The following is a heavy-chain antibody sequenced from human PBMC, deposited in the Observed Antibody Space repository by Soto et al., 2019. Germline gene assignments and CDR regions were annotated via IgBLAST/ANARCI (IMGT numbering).Heavy chain of an antibody. CDR2: IYYSGST. Sequence: QLQLQESGPGLVKPSETLSLTCTVSGGSISSSSYYWGWIRQPPGKGLEWIGSIYYSGSTYYNPSLKSRVTISVDTSKNQFSLKLSSVTAADTAVYYCARQPRNSGYAEAFDIWGQGTMVTVSS. CDR3: ARQPRNSGYAEAFDI. CDR1: GGSISSSSYY. V-gene: IGHV4-39*01. J-gene: IGHJ3*02. D-gene: IGHD5-12*01.